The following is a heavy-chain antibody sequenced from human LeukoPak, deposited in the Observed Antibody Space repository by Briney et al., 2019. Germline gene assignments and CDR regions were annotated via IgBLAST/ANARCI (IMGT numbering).Heavy chain of an antibody. V-gene: IGHV3-9*01. CDR2: TSWNSGSI. J-gene: IGHJ6*02. D-gene: IGHD3-10*02. Sequence: GRSLRLSCAASGFSFDDYAMHWVRQAPGKGLEWVSGTSWNSGSIGHADSVKGRFTISRDNAKNSLYLQMSSLRAEDTALYYCAKDREGYVSSGMDVWGQGTTVTVSS. CDR3: AKDREGYVSSGMDV. CDR1: GFSFDDYA.